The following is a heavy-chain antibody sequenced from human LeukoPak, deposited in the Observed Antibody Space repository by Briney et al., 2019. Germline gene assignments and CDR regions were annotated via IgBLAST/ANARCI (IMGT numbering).Heavy chain of an antibody. CDR1: GFTFSTYS. CDR3: AGSPIRGYSYGYPPGDYYYYYYYMDV. Sequence: PGRSLRLFCAASGFTFSTYSMHWVRQAPGKGLEWVAIISYDGSKKYYADSVKGRFTISRDNAKNSLYLQMNSLRAEDTAVYYCAGSPIRGYSYGYPPGDYYYYYYYMDVWGKGTTVTVSS. V-gene: IGHV3-30*04. D-gene: IGHD5-18*01. J-gene: IGHJ6*03. CDR2: ISYDGSKK.